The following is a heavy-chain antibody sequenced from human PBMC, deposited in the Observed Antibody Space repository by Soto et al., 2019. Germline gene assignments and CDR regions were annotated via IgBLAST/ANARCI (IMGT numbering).Heavy chain of an antibody. CDR3: ERGLFSSGWYSYFDP. Sequence: QVQLQQWGAGLLRPSETLSLTCAVSSESLRGYYWTWIRQSPGKGLEWIGEISQSGFTNYNPSLDSRGNMSHYTTNSEFSLHLTSVTAADTADYYCERGLFSSGWYSYFDPWGQGTPVTVSS. J-gene: IGHJ5*02. D-gene: IGHD6-19*01. CDR2: ISQSGFT. V-gene: IGHV4-34*01. CDR1: SESLRGYY.